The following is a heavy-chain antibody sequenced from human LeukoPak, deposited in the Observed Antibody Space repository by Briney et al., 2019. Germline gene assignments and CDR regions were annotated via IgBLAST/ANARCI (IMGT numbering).Heavy chain of an antibody. CDR1: GYTFTTYD. CDR3: ARGILWFGDDV. V-gene: IGHV1-8*01. Sequence: ASVKVSCKASGYTFTTYDINWVRQATGQGLEWMGWMNPNSGNTGYAQKFQDRVTMTRNTSISTAYMELSSLRSEDTAVYYCARGILWFGDDVWGKGTTVTISS. D-gene: IGHD3-10*01. CDR2: MNPNSGNT. J-gene: IGHJ6*04.